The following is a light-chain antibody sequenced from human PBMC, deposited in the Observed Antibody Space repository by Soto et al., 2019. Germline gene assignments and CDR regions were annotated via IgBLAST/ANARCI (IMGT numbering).Light chain of an antibody. CDR1: SSDVGGYKF. CDR2: EVS. Sequence: QSVLTQPASVSGSPGQSITISCTGTSSDVGGYKFVSWYQQHPGTAPKLMIYEVSNRPSGVSSRFSGSKSGNTASLTISGIQAEDEADYFCGSYTGSIYVFGNGTKLTVL. CDR3: GSYTGSIYV. J-gene: IGLJ1*01. V-gene: IGLV2-14*01.